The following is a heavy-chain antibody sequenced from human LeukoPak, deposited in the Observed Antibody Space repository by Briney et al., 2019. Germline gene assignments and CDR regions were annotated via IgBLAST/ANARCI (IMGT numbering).Heavy chain of an antibody. Sequence: GSLRLSCAASGFTFSSYAMSWVRQAPGKGLELVSGISGSGGTTYYADSVKGRFTISRDNSKNTLYLQLNSLRAEDTAIYYCAKDLTYYYDSTGYYSDYWGQGTLVTVSS. CDR3: AKDLTYYYDSTGYYSDY. CDR2: ISGSGGTT. CDR1: GFTFSSYA. V-gene: IGHV3-23*01. J-gene: IGHJ4*02. D-gene: IGHD3-22*01.